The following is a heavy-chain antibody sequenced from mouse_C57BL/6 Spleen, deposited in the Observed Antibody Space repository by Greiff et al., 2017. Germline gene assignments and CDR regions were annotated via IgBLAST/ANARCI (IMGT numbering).Heavy chain of an antibody. D-gene: IGHD1-1*01. Sequence: QVQLQQSGAELVRPGASVTLSCKASGYTFTDYEMHWVKQTPVHGLEWIGAIEPETGGTDYNQKFKGKAILTADKSSSTAYMELRSLTSEDSAVYYCRGITTVVGHWYFDVWGTGTTVTVSS. J-gene: IGHJ1*03. CDR2: IEPETGGT. CDR1: GYTFTDYE. V-gene: IGHV1-15*01. CDR3: RGITTVVGHWYFDV.